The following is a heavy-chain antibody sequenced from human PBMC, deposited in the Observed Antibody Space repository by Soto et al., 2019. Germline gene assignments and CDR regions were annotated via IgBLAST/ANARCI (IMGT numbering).Heavy chain of an antibody. CDR1: RLSYSTQRVG. D-gene: IGHD6-13*01. Sequence: CRSPRLSYSTQRVGVGWIRQPPGKALEWVALIYWNDDKRYSTSLKTRLTITKDNSKNQVVLTMTNMDPVDTAIYYCAHSRSRRSGLDVWGQGITV. V-gene: IGHV2-5*01. CDR2: IYWNDDK. CDR3: AHSRSRRSGLDV. J-gene: IGHJ6*02.